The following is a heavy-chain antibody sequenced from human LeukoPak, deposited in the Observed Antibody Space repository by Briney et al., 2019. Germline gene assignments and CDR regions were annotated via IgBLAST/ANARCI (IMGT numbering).Heavy chain of an antibody. CDR1: GGSISSSSYY. CDR3: ARAGRGRILWFGELFHPFDY. D-gene: IGHD3-10*01. Sequence: SETLSLTCTVSGGSISSSSYYWGWIRQPPGKGLEWIGSIYYSGSTYYNPSLKSRVTISVDTSKNQFSLKLSSVTAADTAVYYCARAGRGRILWFGELFHPFDYWGQGTLVTVSS. CDR2: IYYSGST. V-gene: IGHV4-39*07. J-gene: IGHJ4*02.